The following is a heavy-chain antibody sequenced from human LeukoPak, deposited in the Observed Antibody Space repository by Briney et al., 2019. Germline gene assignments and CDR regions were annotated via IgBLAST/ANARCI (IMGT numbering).Heavy chain of an antibody. Sequence: PGGSLRLSCAASGFTFDDYAMHWVRQAPGKGLEWVSGISWNSGSIGYADSVKGRFTIPRDNAKNSLYLQMNSLRAEDTALYYCAKTGPGWSVDYWGQGTLVTVSS. CDR1: GFTFDDYA. CDR2: ISWNSGSI. J-gene: IGHJ4*02. D-gene: IGHD2-8*01. V-gene: IGHV3-9*01. CDR3: AKTGPGWSVDY.